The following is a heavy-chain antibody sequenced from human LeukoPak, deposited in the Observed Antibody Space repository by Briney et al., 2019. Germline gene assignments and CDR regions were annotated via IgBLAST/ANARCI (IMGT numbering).Heavy chain of an antibody. D-gene: IGHD1-26*01. Sequence: SGPALVKPTQTLTLTCNFSGFSFSTSGMCVVWIRQPPGKALEWLARIDWDDDKYYSTSPKTRLTISKDTSKNQVVLTMTNMDPVDTATYYCARTRRSGSYYYGMDVWGQGTTVTVSS. CDR2: IDWDDDK. V-gene: IGHV2-70*11. CDR1: GFSFSTSGMC. CDR3: ARTRRSGSYYYGMDV. J-gene: IGHJ6*02.